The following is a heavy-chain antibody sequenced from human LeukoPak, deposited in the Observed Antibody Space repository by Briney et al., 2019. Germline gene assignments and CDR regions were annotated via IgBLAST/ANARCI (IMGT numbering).Heavy chain of an antibody. V-gene: IGHV4-4*07. Sequence: SETLSLTCTVSGGSIRSYYWNWIRQPAGKGLEWIGRMYASGSTNYNPSLKSRVTMSVDTSKNQFSLKLSSVTAADTAVYYCARDQGGYSSGLSFDYWGQGTLVTVSS. D-gene: IGHD6-19*01. CDR2: MYASGST. CDR1: GGSIRSYY. CDR3: ARDQGGYSSGLSFDY. J-gene: IGHJ4*02.